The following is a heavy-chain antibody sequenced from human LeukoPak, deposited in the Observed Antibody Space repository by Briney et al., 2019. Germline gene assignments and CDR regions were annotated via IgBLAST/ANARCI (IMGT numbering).Heavy chain of an antibody. CDR3: GRDIDGSGDFDY. CDR1: GFTFSSYW. D-gene: IGHD3-10*01. J-gene: IGHJ4*02. V-gene: IGHV3-74*01. CDR2: INSDGSRI. Sequence: QPGGSLRFSCAASGFTFSSYWMHWVRQAPGKGLVWVSRINSDGSRISYADSVKGRFTISRDNAKNTLYLQMNSLRAEDTAVYYCGRDIDGSGDFDYWGQGTLVTVSS.